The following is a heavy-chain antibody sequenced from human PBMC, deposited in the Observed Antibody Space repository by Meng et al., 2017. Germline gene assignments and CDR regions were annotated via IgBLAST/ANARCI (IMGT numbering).Heavy chain of an antibody. D-gene: IGHD2-21*02. J-gene: IGHJ4*02. CDR1: GGAFSGYY. Sequence: QVQLPQWGAGMLKPSAALALPCAVYGGAFSGYYWSWIRQPPGKGLEWIGEINHSGSTNYNPSLKSRVTISVDTSKNQFSLKLSSVTAADTAVYYCARDTVEAYCGGDCCPLGYWGQGTLVTVSS. CDR3: ARDTVEAYCGGDCCPLGY. CDR2: INHSGST. V-gene: IGHV4-34*01.